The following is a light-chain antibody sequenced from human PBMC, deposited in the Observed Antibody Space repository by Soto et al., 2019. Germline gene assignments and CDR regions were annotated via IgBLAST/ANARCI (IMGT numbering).Light chain of an antibody. Sequence: DIQMTQSPSTLSASVGDRVTITCRASQSISSWLTWYQQKAGQAPKLLIYKASIVESGVPSRFSGSGSGTHFTITLSRLQPDDSATYYCQRYSYFAQFGQGTRVEVK. J-gene: IGKJ1*01. CDR1: QSISSW. CDR3: QRYSYFAQ. CDR2: KAS. V-gene: IGKV1-5*03.